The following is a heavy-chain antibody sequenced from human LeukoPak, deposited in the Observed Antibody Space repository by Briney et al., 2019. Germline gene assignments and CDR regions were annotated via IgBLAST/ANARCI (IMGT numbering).Heavy chain of an antibody. CDR1: GGSISSSTYY. D-gene: IGHD1/OR15-1a*01. CDR3: TRKQSLARFDY. V-gene: IGHV4-39*01. CDR2: LYYTGTT. J-gene: IGHJ4*02. Sequence: SETLSHTCTVSGGSISSSTYYWDCIRQPPGKGLEWIGSLYYTGTTYYNPSLKGRVTISVDTSKNQFSLKLGSVTAADTAVYYCTRKQSLARFDYWGREPWFTVSS.